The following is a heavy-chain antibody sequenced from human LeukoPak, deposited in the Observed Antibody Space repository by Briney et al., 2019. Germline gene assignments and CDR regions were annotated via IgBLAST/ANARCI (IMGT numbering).Heavy chain of an antibody. D-gene: IGHD3-22*01. Sequence: TSETLSLTCTVSGGSMTDYHWSWIWQPPGKGPEWIGFIYHNGNTNYNSSLRSRVTISVDTSKNQFSLNLRSVTAADTAVYYCARARIYYDSSGYSGLFDYWGQGTLVTVSS. CDR2: IYHNGNT. V-gene: IGHV4-4*09. CDR1: GGSMTDYH. J-gene: IGHJ4*02. CDR3: ARARIYYDSSGYSGLFDY.